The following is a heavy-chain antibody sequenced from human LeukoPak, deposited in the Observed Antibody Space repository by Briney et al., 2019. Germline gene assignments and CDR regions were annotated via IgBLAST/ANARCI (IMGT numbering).Heavy chain of an antibody. CDR3: ARSPSSGAFDY. D-gene: IGHD3-16*01. CDR2: INHSGST. Sequence: SETLSLTCAVYGGSFSGYYWSWIRQPPGKGLEWIGEINHSGSTNYNPSLKSRVTISVDTSKNQFSLKLSSVTAADTAAYYCARSPSSGAFDYWGQGTLVTVSS. V-gene: IGHV4-34*01. CDR1: GGSFSGYY. J-gene: IGHJ4*02.